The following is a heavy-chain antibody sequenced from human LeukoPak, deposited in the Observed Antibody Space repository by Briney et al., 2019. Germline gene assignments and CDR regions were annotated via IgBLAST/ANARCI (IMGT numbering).Heavy chain of an antibody. D-gene: IGHD5-12*01. J-gene: IGHJ4*02. V-gene: IGHV3-30*04. CDR3: ARDGPVDIVATSLDY. CDR1: GFTFRSYA. CDR2: ISYDGSNK. Sequence: GGSLRLSCAASGFTFRSYAMHWVRQAPGKGLEWVAVISYDGSNKYYADSVKGRFTISRDNSKNTLYLQMNSLRAEDTAVYYCARDGPVDIVATSLDYWGQGTLVTVSS.